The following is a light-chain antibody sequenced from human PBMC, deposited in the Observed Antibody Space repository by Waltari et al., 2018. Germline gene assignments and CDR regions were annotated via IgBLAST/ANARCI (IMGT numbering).Light chain of an antibody. CDR3: SSYTSSSTLYV. Sequence: QSALTQPASVSGSPGQSVTLCGTGTSSDAGGYNYVSWYQQHPGKAPKLMIYEVSNRPSGVSNRFSGSKSGNTASLTISGLQAEDEADYYCSSYTSSSTLYVFGTGTKVTVL. CDR2: EVS. V-gene: IGLV2-14*01. CDR1: SSDAGGYNY. J-gene: IGLJ1*01.